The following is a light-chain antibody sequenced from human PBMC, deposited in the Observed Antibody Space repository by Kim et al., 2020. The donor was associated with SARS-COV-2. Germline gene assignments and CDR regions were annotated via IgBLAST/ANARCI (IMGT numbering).Light chain of an antibody. J-gene: IGLJ2*01. CDR2: DVS. Sequence: GQSVTISCTGTSSDVGSYTLVSWYQQHPGTAPKLIIYDVSKRPSGVSNRFSGSKSGNTASLTISGLQAEDESDYYCSSYAGTNIVLFGGGTQLTVL. CDR1: SSDVGSYTL. V-gene: IGLV2-23*02. CDR3: SSYAGTNIVL.